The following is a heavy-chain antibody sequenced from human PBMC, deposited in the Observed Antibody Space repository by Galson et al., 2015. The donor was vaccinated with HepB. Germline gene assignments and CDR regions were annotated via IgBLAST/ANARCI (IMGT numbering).Heavy chain of an antibody. CDR2: ISYDGSNK. V-gene: IGHV3-30-3*01. D-gene: IGHD3-10*01. CDR1: GFTFSSYA. Sequence: SLRLSCAASGFTFSSYAMHWVRQAPGKGLEWVAVISYDGSNKYYADSVKGRFTISRDNSKNTLYLQMNSLRAEDTAVYYCAIFGSGSFPYYYYGMDVWGQGTTVTVSS. CDR3: AIFGSGSFPYYYYGMDV. J-gene: IGHJ6*02.